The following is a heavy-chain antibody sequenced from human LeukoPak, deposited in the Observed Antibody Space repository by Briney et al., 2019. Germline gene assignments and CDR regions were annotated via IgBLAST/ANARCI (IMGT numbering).Heavy chain of an antibody. CDR3: AREDTTQYYYDSSVTPPGR. D-gene: IGHD3-22*01. V-gene: IGHV3-21*01. CDR2: ISSSSSYI. Sequence: GGSLRLSCAASGFTFSSYGMNWVRQAPGKGLEWVSSISSSSSYIYYADSVKGRFTISRDNAKNSLYLQMNSLRAEDTAVYYCAREDTTQYYYDSSVTPPGRWGQGTLVTVSS. CDR1: GFTFSSYG. J-gene: IGHJ4*02.